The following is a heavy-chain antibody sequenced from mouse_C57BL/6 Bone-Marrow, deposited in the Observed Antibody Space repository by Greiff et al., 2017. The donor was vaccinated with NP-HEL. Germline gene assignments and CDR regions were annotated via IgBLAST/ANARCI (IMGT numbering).Heavy chain of an antibody. D-gene: IGHD1-1*01. CDR3: ARHHESYYYGSSYPFAY. CDR1: GFTFSDYG. J-gene: IGHJ3*01. CDR2: ISNLAYSI. Sequence: EVQLQQSGGGLVQPGGSLKLSCAASGFTFSDYGMAWVRQAPRKGPEWVAFISNLAYSIYYADTVTGRFTISRENAKNTLYLEMSSLRSEDTAMYYCARHHESYYYGSSYPFAYWGQGTLVTVSA. V-gene: IGHV5-15*01.